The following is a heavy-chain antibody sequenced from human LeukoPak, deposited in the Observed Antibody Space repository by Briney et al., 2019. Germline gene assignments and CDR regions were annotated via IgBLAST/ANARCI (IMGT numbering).Heavy chain of an antibody. CDR2: IYPYDSNT. CDR3: ARRGYNYPYDY. CDR1: GSSFISYW. D-gene: IGHD5-18*01. Sequence: GESLKISRKGSGSSFISYWIGWVRQMPGKGLEWMGIIYPYDSNTRYSPSFQGQVTISADKSMSTAYLQWSSLKASDTAIYYCARRGYNYPYDYWGQGTLVTVSS. J-gene: IGHJ4*02. V-gene: IGHV5-51*01.